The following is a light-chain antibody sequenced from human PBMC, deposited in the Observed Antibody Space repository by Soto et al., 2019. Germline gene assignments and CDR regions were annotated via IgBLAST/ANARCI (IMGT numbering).Light chain of an antibody. Sequence: DIQVTQSPSSLSASVGDRVTITCRASQAIGNDLGWYQQEPGKAPRRLIYSASNVQSVVPSRFSGSRSGTEFTLTISSLQPEDFVNCHGLQHKTFPWTFGQRTKVEMK. CDR2: SAS. J-gene: IGKJ1*01. CDR1: QAIGND. CDR3: LQHKTFPWT. V-gene: IGKV1-17*01.